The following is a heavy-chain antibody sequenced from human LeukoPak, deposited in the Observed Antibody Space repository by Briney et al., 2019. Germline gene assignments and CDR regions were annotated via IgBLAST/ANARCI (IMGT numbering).Heavy chain of an antibody. CDR1: GFTFDDYG. CDR3: ARGHIDYAFDC. CDR2: INWNGGST. D-gene: IGHD4-17*01. Sequence: GGSLRLSCAASGFTFDDYGLSWVRQAPGKGLEWVSGINWNGGSTGYADSVKGRFTISRDNAKKSLDLQMNSLRAEDTALYYCARGHIDYAFDCWGQGTLVTVSS. V-gene: IGHV3-20*04. J-gene: IGHJ4*02.